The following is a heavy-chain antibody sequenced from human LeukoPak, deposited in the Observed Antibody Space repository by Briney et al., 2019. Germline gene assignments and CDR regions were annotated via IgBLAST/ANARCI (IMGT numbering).Heavy chain of an antibody. Sequence: SVKVSCKASGGTFSSYATSWVRQAPGQGLEWMGGIIPIIDTANYAQKFQGRVTITADESTSTAYMELSSLRSEDTAVYYCARASIDSRLRYYYGMDVWGQGTTVTVSS. D-gene: IGHD3-22*01. J-gene: IGHJ6*02. CDR3: ARASIDSRLRYYYGMDV. CDR1: GGTFSSYA. CDR2: IIPIIDTA. V-gene: IGHV1-69*13.